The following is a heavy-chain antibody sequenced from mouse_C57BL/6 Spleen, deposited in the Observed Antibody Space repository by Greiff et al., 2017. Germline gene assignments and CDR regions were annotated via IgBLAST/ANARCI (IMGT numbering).Heavy chain of an antibody. CDR3: AYDYDKEAAMDY. CDR1: GFSLTSYG. D-gene: IGHD2-4*01. Sequence: VMLVESGPGLVQPSQSLSITCTVSGFSLTSYGVHWVRQSPGKGLEWLGVIWSGGSTDYNAAFISRLSISKDNSKSQVFFKMNSLQADDTAIYYCAYDYDKEAAMDYWGQGTSVTVSS. V-gene: IGHV2-2*01. CDR2: IWSGGST. J-gene: IGHJ4*01.